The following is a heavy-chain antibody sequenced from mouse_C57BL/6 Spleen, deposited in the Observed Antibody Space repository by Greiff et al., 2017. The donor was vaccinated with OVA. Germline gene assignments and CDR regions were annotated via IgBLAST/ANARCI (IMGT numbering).Heavy chain of an antibody. CDR1: GYTFTDYY. CDR2: INPYNGGT. J-gene: IGHJ2*01. V-gene: IGHV1-19*01. D-gene: IGHD1-1*01. CDR3: ASYYYGSSKRGYFDY. Sequence: VQLKQSGPVLVKPGASVKMSCKASGYTFTDYYMNWVKQSHGKSLEWIGVINPYNGGTSYNQKFKGKATLTVDKSSSTAYMELNSLTSEDSAVYYCASYYYGSSKRGYFDYWGQGTTLTVSS.